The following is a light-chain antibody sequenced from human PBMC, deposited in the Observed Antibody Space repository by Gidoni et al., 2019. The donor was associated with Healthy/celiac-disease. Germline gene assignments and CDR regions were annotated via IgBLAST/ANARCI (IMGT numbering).Light chain of an antibody. V-gene: IGKV3-11*01. J-gene: IGKJ5*01. CDR3: QQRSNWPTT. CDR1: QSVSSY. CDR2: DAS. Sequence: NVSTHSPATLSSSPGERATLSCRASQSVSSYLAWYQQKPGKAPKLLIYDASSRATGLPARFSGSGSGTDFTLTISSLEPEDFAVYYCQQRSNWPTTFGQGTQLEIK.